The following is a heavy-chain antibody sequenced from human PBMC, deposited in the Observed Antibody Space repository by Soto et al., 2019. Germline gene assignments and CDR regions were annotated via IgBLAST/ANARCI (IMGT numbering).Heavy chain of an antibody. CDR3: ARVGSRWSPHDY. CDR2: IYYSGST. D-gene: IGHD6-13*01. J-gene: IGHJ4*02. Sequence: PSETLSLTCTVSGGSLSSYYWSWIRQSPGKGLEWIGYIYYSGSTNYNPSLESRVTISVDTSKNQFSLKLSSVTAADTAVYYCARVGSRWSPHDYWGPGTLVTVYS. V-gene: IGHV4-59*01. CDR1: GGSLSSYY.